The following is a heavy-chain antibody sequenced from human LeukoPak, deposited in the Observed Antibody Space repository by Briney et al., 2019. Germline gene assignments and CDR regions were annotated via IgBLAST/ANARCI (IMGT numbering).Heavy chain of an antibody. CDR2: ISYDGSNK. V-gene: IGHV3-30-3*01. D-gene: IGHD6-13*01. CDR3: AKAHSISWPYAFDS. CDR1: GFTFSSYA. Sequence: GGSLRLSCAASGFTFSSYAMHWVRQAPGKGLEWVAVISYDGSNKYYADSVKGQFTISRDNSKNTVYLQMDNLRAEDSAMYYCAKAHSISWPYAFDSWGQGTLVTVSS. J-gene: IGHJ4*02.